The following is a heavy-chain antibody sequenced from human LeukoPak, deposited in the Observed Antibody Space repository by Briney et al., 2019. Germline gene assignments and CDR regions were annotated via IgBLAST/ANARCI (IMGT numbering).Heavy chain of an antibody. J-gene: IGHJ3*02. D-gene: IGHD2-2*02. CDR3: DLFTDIVVVPAAIRVDAFDI. Sequence: GASVKVSCKASGYTFTSYYMHWVRQAPGQGLEWMGIINPSGGSTSYAQKFQGRVTMTRDTSTSTVYMELSSLRSEDTAVYYCDLFTDIVVVPAAIRVDAFDIWGQGTMVTVSS. CDR1: GYTFTSYY. CDR2: INPSGGST. V-gene: IGHV1-46*01.